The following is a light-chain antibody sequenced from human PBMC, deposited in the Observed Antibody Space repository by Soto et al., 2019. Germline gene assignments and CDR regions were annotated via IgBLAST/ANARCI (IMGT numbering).Light chain of an antibody. CDR2: QAS. V-gene: IGKV1-5*03. J-gene: IGKJ2*01. CDR3: QQYYTYPYT. Sequence: DIQMTQSPSPLSSSVGDRVTITCRASHSISVWLAWYQQKPGKAPKLLIYQASTLESGVPSRFSGRGSGTDFTLTISSLQPDDFATYYGQQYYTYPYTFGQGTKLEIK. CDR1: HSISVW.